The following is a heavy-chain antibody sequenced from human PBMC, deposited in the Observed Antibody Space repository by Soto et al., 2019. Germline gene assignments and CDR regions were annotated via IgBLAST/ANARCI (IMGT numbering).Heavy chain of an antibody. V-gene: IGHV3-64D*06. Sequence: GSLRLSCAASGFIFHNYTMHWFRQAPGKGLEYVSTIDKDGIRTYYADSVKGRFTISRDNPKSTLYLEMRNLRLEDTAVYYCVKYSKPVGWGQGALVTVSS. J-gene: IGHJ4*02. CDR1: GFIFHNYT. CDR2: IDKDGIRT. D-gene: IGHD1-26*01. CDR3: VKYSKPVG.